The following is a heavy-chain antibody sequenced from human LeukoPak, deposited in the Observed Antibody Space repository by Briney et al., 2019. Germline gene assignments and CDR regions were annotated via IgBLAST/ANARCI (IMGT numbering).Heavy chain of an antibody. D-gene: IGHD1-26*01. V-gene: IGHV3-33*01. CDR2: IWYDGSNK. CDR3: ARDQAGATTMYFQH. CDR1: GFTFSSYG. Sequence: AGGSLRLSCAASGFTFSSYGMHWVRLAPGKGLEWVAVIWYDGSNKYYADSVKGRFTISRDNSKNTLYLQMNSLRAEDTAVYYCARDQAGATTMYFQHWGQGTLVTVSS. J-gene: IGHJ1*01.